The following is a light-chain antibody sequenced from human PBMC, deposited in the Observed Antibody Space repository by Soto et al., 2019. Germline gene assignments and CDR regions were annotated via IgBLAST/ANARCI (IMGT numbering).Light chain of an antibody. CDR3: LQDYNYPRT. V-gene: IGKV1-6*01. CDR2: APS. Sequence: AIQMTQSPSSLSASVGDRVNITCRTSQGIRNVLGWFQQKPGKAPKLLINAPSNLQSGVPSRFSGSGSGTDFTLTISSLQPEDFATYYCLQDYNYPRTFGQGTKVEIK. CDR1: QGIRNV. J-gene: IGKJ1*01.